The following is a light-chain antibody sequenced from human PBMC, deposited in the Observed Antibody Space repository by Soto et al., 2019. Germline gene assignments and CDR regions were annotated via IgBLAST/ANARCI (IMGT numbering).Light chain of an antibody. CDR3: GSYAGSGTYV. V-gene: IGLV2-23*02. Sequence: QSALTQPASVSGSPGQSITISCTGTTSNVGSYNLVSWYQQDPGKAPKLIIFEVNTRPSGVSNRFSGSKSANTAALPISGLQAADEADYYCGSYAGSGTYVFGTGTKLTVL. CDR1: TSNVGSYNL. CDR2: EVN. J-gene: IGLJ1*01.